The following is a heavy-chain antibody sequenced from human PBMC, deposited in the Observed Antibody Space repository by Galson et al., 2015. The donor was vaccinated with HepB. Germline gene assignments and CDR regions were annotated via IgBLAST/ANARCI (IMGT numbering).Heavy chain of an antibody. V-gene: IGHV4-59*01. Sequence: SETLSLTCTVSGGSISSYYWSWIRQPPGKGLEWIGYIYYSGSTNYNPSLKSRVTISVDTSKNQFSLKLSSVTAADTAVYYCARYSLEMPTSYFDLWGRGTLVTVSS. CDR3: ARYSLEMPTSYFDL. J-gene: IGHJ2*01. CDR2: IYYSGST. CDR1: GGSISSYY. D-gene: IGHD5-24*01.